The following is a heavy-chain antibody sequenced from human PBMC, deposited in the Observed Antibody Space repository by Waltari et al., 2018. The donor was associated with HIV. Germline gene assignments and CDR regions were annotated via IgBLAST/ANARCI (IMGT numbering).Heavy chain of an antibody. CDR3: ARFDGGGSGVYH. D-gene: IGHD2-15*01. V-gene: IGHV3-21*01. Sequence: EVQLVESGGGLVKPGGSLRRSCAASGFSCSSYSMSWVRQAPGKGLEWVSSIDSGNSYLNYADSVRGRFTISRDNAKNSLFLQLNSLRVEDTAFYYCARFDGGGSGVYHWGQGTLVTVSS. CDR2: IDSGNSYL. J-gene: IGHJ5*02. CDR1: GFSCSSYS.